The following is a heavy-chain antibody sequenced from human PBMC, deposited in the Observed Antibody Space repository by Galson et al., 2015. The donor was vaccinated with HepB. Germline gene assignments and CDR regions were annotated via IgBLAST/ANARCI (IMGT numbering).Heavy chain of an antibody. CDR1: GGTFSSYA. J-gene: IGHJ6*02. CDR2: IIPILGIA. CDR3: AKGKQSAGTTYGLDV. D-gene: IGHD6-13*01. Sequence: SVKVSCKASGGTFSSYAISWVRQAPGQGLEWMGRIIPILGIANYAQKFQGRVTITADKSTSTAYMELNSLRAEDTAVYYCAKGKQSAGTTYGLDVWGQGTTVTVSS. V-gene: IGHV1-69*04.